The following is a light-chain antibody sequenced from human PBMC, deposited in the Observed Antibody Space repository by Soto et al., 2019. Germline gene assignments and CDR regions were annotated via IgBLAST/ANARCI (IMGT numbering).Light chain of an antibody. CDR1: SSDVGSYNR. J-gene: IGLJ1*01. Sequence: QSALTQPPSVSGSPGQSVTISCTGTSSDVGSYNRVSRYQQSPGTAPKLMIYEVSNRPSGVPDRFSGSKSGNTASLTISGLQDEDEADYYCSLYTSSNTFVFGTGTKVTVL. V-gene: IGLV2-18*01. CDR3: SLYTSSNTFV. CDR2: EVS.